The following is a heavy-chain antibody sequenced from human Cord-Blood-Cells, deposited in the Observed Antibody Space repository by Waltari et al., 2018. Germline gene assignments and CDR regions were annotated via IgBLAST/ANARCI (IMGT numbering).Heavy chain of an antibody. D-gene: IGHD6-19*01. CDR2: IYYRGRT. CDR1: GGSISSHD. V-gene: IGHV4-59*11. J-gene: IGHJ4*02. CDR3: AREIGLSGGWFDY. Sequence: QVQLQESGAGLVKPSATLSLTCTGPGGSISSHDWSWIRQPPGKGLEWIGYIYYRGRTNYNPALKSRVTMSVDTSKPQFSLKLSSVTAADTAVYYFAREIGLSGGWFDYWCQGTLVTVSS.